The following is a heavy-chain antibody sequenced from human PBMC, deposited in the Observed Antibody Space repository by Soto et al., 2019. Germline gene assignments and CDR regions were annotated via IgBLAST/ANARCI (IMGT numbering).Heavy chain of an antibody. CDR1: GDSISRGGYS. CDR3: ARDLGSGTGWFDP. J-gene: IGHJ5*02. CDR2: SYHNGNS. D-gene: IGHD3-10*01. V-gene: IGHV4-30-2*01. Sequence: QLQLQESGSGLVKPSETLSLTCDVSGDSISRGGYSWSWIRQPPGKGLEWIGYSYHNGNSYLNPSLKSRVTISVDRSKNPFFLRMSSVTAADNAVYYCARDLGSGTGWFDPWGQGTLVTVSS.